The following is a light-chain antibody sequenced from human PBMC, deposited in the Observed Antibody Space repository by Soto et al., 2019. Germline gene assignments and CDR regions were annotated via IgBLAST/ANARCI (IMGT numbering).Light chain of an antibody. CDR3: QQYNNWPPLT. V-gene: IGKV3-15*01. CDR1: QSVSSN. CDR2: GAS. Sequence: EIVMTQSPATLSVSPGERATLSCRASQSVSSNLGWYQQKPGQAPRLLIYGASTRATGIPARFSGSGSGTEFTLTISSLQSEDFAIYYCQQYNNWPPLTFDGGTKVEIK. J-gene: IGKJ4*01.